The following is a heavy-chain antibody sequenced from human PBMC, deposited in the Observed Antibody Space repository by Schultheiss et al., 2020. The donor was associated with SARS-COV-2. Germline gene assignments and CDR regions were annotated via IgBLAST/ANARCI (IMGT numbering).Heavy chain of an antibody. CDR3: ARGSGWYEGVYYYYGMDV. CDR2: ISSSGSTI. CDR1: GFTFSSYE. Sequence: GGSLRLSCAASGFTFSSYEMNWVRQAPGKGLEWVSYISSSGSTIYYADSVKGRFTISRDNAKNSLYLQMNSLRAEDTAVYYCARGSGWYEGVYYYYGMDVWGQGTTVTVSS. J-gene: IGHJ6*02. D-gene: IGHD6-19*01. V-gene: IGHV3-48*03.